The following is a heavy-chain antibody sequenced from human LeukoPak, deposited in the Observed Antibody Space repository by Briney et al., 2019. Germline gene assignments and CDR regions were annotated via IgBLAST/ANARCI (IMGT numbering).Heavy chain of an antibody. CDR3: AKDHDFDFDY. CDR2: IGAYNGNT. CDR1: AYTFSRNG. Sequence: ASVNVSCKASAYTFSRNGISWVRQAPGQGLEWMGWIGAYNGNTQYVQKFQGRVTMTTDTSTSTAYMELRSMRSDDTAVYYCAKDHDFDFDYWGQGTLVTVSS. D-gene: IGHD3-3*01. J-gene: IGHJ4*02. V-gene: IGHV1-18*01.